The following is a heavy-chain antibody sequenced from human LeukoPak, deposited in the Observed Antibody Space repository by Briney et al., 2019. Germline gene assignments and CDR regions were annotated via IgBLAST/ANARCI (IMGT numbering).Heavy chain of an antibody. CDR3: ARDRRDWFVFDY. CDR1: GYTFTGYY. Sequence: ASVKVSCKASGYTFTGYYMHWVRQAAGQGLEWMGWINPNSGGTNYAQKFQGRVTMTRDTSISTAYMELSRLRSDDTAVYYCARDRRDWFVFDYWGQGTLVTVSS. V-gene: IGHV1-2*02. J-gene: IGHJ4*02. D-gene: IGHD3-10*01. CDR2: INPNSGGT.